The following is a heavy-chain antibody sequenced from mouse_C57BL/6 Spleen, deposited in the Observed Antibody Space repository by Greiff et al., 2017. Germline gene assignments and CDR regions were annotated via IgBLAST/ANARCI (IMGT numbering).Heavy chain of an antibody. CDR3: ARGVDGSSYDYYAMDY. J-gene: IGHJ4*01. CDR1: GYTFTSYW. Sequence: VQLQQPGAELVRPGSSVKLSCKASGYTFTSYWMHWVKQRPIQGLEWIGNIDPSDSETHYNQKFKDKATLTVDKSSSTAYMQLSSLISEDSAVYYCARGVDGSSYDYYAMDYWGQGTSVTVSS. V-gene: IGHV1-52*01. CDR2: IDPSDSET. D-gene: IGHD1-1*01.